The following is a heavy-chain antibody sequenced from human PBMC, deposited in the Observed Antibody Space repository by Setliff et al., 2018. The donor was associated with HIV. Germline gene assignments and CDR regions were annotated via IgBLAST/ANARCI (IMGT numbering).Heavy chain of an antibody. Sequence: LSLTCTVSGGSINSNNYYWGWIRQPPGKGLEWIGSMYYSGSTYYNPSLKSRVTISVDTSKKQFSLKLNSVTAADTAVYYCARHYSFPSMTTVVTYYFDYWGQGTLVTVSS. CDR3: ARHYSFPSMTTVVTYYFDY. CDR1: GGSINSNNYY. J-gene: IGHJ4*02. CDR2: MYYSGST. D-gene: IGHD4-17*01. V-gene: IGHV4-39*01.